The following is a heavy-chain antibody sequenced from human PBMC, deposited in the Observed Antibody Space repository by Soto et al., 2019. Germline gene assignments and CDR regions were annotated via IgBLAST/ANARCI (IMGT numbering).Heavy chain of an antibody. D-gene: IGHD4-17*01. V-gene: IGHV4-39*01. J-gene: IGHJ6*03. CDR1: GGSISSSSYY. CDR2: IYYSGST. Sequence: SETLSLTCTVSGGSISSSSYYWGWIRQPPGKGLEWIGSIYYSGSTYYNPSLKSRVTISVDTSKNQFSLKLSSVTAADTAVYYCARIDYGVRYYYYMDVWGKGTTVTVSS. CDR3: ARIDYGVRYYYYMDV.